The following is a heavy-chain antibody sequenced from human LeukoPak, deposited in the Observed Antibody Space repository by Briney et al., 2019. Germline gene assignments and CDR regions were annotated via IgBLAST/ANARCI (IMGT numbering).Heavy chain of an antibody. J-gene: IGHJ4*02. Sequence: PGGSLRLSCAASGFTFSSYAMSWVRQAPGKGLEWVSFISGSGGSTFYADSVKGRFTISRDNSKNTLFLQMNSLRGEDAAIYYCAKGMIMFGGVLDLFDYWGQGTLVTVSS. D-gene: IGHD3-16*02. V-gene: IGHV3-23*01. CDR3: AKGMIMFGGVLDLFDY. CDR2: ISGSGGST. CDR1: GFTFSSYA.